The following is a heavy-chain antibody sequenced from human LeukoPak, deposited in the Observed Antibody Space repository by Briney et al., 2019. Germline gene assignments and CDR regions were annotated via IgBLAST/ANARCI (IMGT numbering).Heavy chain of an antibody. CDR3: ARGYYDCSGYLDAFDI. Sequence: ASVKVSCKASGYTFTSYDINWVRQANGQGLEWMGWMNPNSGNTGYAQKFQGRVTMTRNTSISTAYMELSSLRSEDTAVYYCARGYYDCSGYLDAFDISGQGTMVTVS. D-gene: IGHD3-22*01. CDR1: GYTFTSYD. CDR2: MNPNSGNT. J-gene: IGHJ3*02. V-gene: IGHV1-8*01.